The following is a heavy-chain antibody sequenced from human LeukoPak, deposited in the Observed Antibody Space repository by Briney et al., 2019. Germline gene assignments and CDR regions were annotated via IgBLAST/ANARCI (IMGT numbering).Heavy chain of an antibody. CDR3: ARGDCSSTSCYFPAFDY. CDR1: GFTFSSYW. V-gene: IGHV3-7*03. J-gene: IGHJ4*02. D-gene: IGHD2-2*01. CDR2: IKQDGSEK. Sequence: GGSLRLSRAASGFTFSSYWMSWVRQAPGKGLEWVANIKQDGSEKYYVDSVKGRFTISRDNAKNSLYLQMNSLRAEDTAVYYCARGDCSSTSCYFPAFDYWGQGTLVTVSS.